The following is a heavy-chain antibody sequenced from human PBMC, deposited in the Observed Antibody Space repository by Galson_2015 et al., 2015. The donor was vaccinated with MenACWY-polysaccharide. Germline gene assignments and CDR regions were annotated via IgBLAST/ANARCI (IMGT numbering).Heavy chain of an antibody. CDR2: IFPDNSDP. CDR3: ARLRGLGGQFYCDF. V-gene: IGHV5-51*03. Sequence: QSGAEVKKPGESLKTSCKASGYIFNNYWIGWVRQMPDKGLEWMGRIFPDNSDPRYSPSFQGQVTVSVDKSTSTAYLHLSGLKASDTGMYYGARLRGLGGQFYCDFWGQGSLVTVSS. D-gene: IGHD4-23*01. J-gene: IGHJ4*02. CDR1: GYIFNNYW.